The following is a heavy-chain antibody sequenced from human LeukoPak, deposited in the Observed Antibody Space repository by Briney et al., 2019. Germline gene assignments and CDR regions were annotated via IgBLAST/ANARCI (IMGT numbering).Heavy chain of an antibody. V-gene: IGHV4-30-2*01. CDR1: GGSISSGGYS. D-gene: IGHD4-17*01. CDR2: IYHSGST. J-gene: IGHJ4*02. Sequence: SETLSLTCAVSGGSISSGGYSWSWLRQPPGKGLEWIGYIYHSGSTYYNPSLKSRVTISVDRSKNQFSLKLSSVTAADTAVYYCARGYGDFFIDYWGQGTLVTVSS. CDR3: ARGYGDFFIDY.